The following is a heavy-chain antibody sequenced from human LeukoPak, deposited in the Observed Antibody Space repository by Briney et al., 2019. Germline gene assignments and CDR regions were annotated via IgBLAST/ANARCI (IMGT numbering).Heavy chain of an antibody. CDR2: INPNSGGI. J-gene: IGHJ2*01. D-gene: IGHD6-13*01. CDR3: ARDKASAGNYWYFDL. Sequence: ASVKVSCKASGYIFTDSYMHWVRQAPGQGLVWMGRINPNSGGINYAQNFQGRVTMTRDTSISTAYMELSRLRSDDTAVYYCARDKASAGNYWYFDLWGRGTLVTVSS. V-gene: IGHV1-2*06. CDR1: GYIFTDSY.